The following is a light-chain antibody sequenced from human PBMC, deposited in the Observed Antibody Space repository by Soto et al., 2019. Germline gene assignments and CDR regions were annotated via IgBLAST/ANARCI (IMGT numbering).Light chain of an antibody. CDR1: QDMGNW. Sequence: DIQLIQSPSFMSASVGDSISITCRASQDMGNWLAWYQKKPGKGPKLLIYAASTLQSGVPARFSGSGSGTEFTLTISSLRPEDFATYFSQQANSLPFTFGRGTRLEI. CDR3: QQANSLPFT. J-gene: IGKJ2*01. V-gene: IGKV1-12*02. CDR2: AAS.